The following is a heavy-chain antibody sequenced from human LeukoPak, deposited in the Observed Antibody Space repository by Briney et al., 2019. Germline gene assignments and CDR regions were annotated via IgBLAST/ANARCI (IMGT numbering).Heavy chain of an antibody. CDR1: GYSFTGYY. J-gene: IGHJ4*02. D-gene: IGHD6-19*01. CDR2: INPNSGGT. V-gene: IGHV1-2*02. Sequence: ASVKVSCKASGYSFTGYYLHWVRQAPGQGLEWTGWINPNSGGTNYAQKFQGRVTMTRDTSISTAYMDLSSLRSDDTAVYYCASREGYTSGPGFPGDYWGQGTLVTVSS. CDR3: ASREGYTSGPGFPGDY.